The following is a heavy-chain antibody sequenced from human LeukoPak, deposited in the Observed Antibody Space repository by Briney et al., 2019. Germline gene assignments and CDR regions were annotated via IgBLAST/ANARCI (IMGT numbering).Heavy chain of an antibody. CDR2: ITPIFGTA. J-gene: IGHJ4*02. CDR3: ARSGSGSYYMGDYFDY. D-gene: IGHD3-10*01. CDR1: GGTFSSYA. V-gene: IGHV1-69*05. Sequence: SVKVSCKASGGTFSSYAISWVRQAPGQGLEWMGGITPIFGTANYAQKFQGRVTITTDESTSTAYIELSSLRSEDTAVYYCARSGSGSYYMGDYFDYWGQGTLVTVSS.